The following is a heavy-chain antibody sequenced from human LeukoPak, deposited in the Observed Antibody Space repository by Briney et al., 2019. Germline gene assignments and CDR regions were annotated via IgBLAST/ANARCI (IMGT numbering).Heavy chain of an antibody. CDR2: IYTSGST. V-gene: IGHV4-61*02. J-gene: IGHJ6*03. CDR3: ARVLDYDFWSAYPRKDYMDV. CDR1: GGSISSGSYY. Sequence: KTSETLSLTCTVSGGSISSGSYYWSWIRQPAGKGLEWIVRIYTSGSTNYNPSLKSRVTISVDTSKNQFSLKLSSVTAADTAVYYCARVLDYDFWSAYPRKDYMDVWGKGTTVTVSS. D-gene: IGHD3-3*01.